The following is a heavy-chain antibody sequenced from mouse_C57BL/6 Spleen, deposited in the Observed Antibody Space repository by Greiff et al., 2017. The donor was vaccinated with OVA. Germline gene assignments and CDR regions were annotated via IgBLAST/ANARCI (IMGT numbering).Heavy chain of an antibody. D-gene: IGHD1-1*01. V-gene: IGHV7-3*01. CDR2: IRNKANGYTT. CDR3: ARYDTTVGYAMDY. J-gene: IGHJ4*01. Sequence: EVMLVESGGGLVQPGGSLSLSCAASGFTFTDYYMSWVRQPPGKALEWLGFIRNKANGYTTEYSASVKGRFTISRDNSQSSLYLQMNALRAEDSATYYGARYDTTVGYAMDYWRQGTSVTVSS. CDR1: GFTFTDYY.